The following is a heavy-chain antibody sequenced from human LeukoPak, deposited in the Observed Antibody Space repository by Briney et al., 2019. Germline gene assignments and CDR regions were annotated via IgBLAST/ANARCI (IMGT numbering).Heavy chain of an antibody. CDR1: GFTFSNAW. J-gene: IGHJ4*02. Sequence: GGSLRLSCAASGFTFSNAWMSWVRQAPGMGLDWVGRIRSKTDGGTIDYAAPVKGRFVISRDDSRDTLYLQMNSLRIEDTAMYYCTTWTDLYDYWGQGILVTVSP. CDR2: IRSKTDGGTI. CDR3: TTWTDLYDY. D-gene: IGHD3/OR15-3a*01. V-gene: IGHV3-15*01.